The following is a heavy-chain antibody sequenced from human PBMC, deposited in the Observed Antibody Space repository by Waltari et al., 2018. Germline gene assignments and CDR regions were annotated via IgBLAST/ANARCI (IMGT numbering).Heavy chain of an antibody. Sequence: QLQLQESGPGLVKPSETLSPSCSVSGGSITSNRHYWGWIRQPPGQGLECIGPISYNGATYSSPSLRGRGTVSRDTSMNQLSLKLGSVTAADTAVYYCATYIGASIGTAAFDVWGQGTMVTVSS. D-gene: IGHD5-12*01. V-gene: IGHV4-39*01. CDR3: ATYIGASIGTAAFDV. CDR1: GGSITSNRHY. J-gene: IGHJ3*01. CDR2: ISYNGAT.